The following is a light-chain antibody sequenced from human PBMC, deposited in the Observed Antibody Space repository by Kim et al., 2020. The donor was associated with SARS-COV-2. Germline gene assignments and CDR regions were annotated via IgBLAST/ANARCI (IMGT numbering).Light chain of an antibody. CDR2: GTS. CDR3: QRYGSSLPLT. CDR1: QSFSSSY. V-gene: IGKV3-20*01. Sequence: EIVLTQSPGTLSLSPGERATLSCRASQSFSSSYLARYQQKPGQALRLLINGTSSRATGIPDRFSGSGSGTDFTLTISRLEPEDFAVYYFQRYGSSLPLTFGGGTKVDIK. J-gene: IGKJ4*01.